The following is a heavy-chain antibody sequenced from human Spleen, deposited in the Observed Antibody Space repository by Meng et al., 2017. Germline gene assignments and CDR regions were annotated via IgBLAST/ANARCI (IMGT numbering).Heavy chain of an antibody. J-gene: IGHJ5*02. CDR3: ASHWWSGYRSSFDP. V-gene: IGHV4-34*01. D-gene: IGHD3-3*01. Sequence: QVQLRQWGAGLLKPSETLSLTCAVYGGSFSGFYWNWFRQPPGKGLEWIAEINHSGSTNINPSLKSRVTILADTSKNQFSLKVRSVTAADTALYYCASHWWSGYRSSFDPWGQGTLVTVSS. CDR2: INHSGST. CDR1: GGSFSGFY.